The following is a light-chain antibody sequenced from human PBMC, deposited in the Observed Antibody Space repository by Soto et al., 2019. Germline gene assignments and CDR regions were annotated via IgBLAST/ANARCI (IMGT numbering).Light chain of an antibody. CDR1: QSVNIN. Sequence: EIVMTQSPATLSVSPGERATLSCRASQSVNINLAWYQQKPGQAPRLLIYGTSTRATGVPARFSGSGSGTEFTLTISTLQSEDFAVYYCQQYNDWPPLTFGQGTKVDIK. CDR2: GTS. J-gene: IGKJ4*01. V-gene: IGKV3-15*01. CDR3: QQYNDWPPLT.